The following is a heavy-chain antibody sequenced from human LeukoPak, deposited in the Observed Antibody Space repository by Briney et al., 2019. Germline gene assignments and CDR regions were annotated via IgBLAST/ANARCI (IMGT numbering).Heavy chain of an antibody. J-gene: IGHJ4*02. CDR1: GFTFSSYG. V-gene: IGHV3-30*18. CDR2: ISYDGSNK. CDR3: AKGGRYFDWLEYFDY. D-gene: IGHD3-9*01. Sequence: GRSLRLSCAASGFTFSSYGMHWVRQAPGKGLEWVAVISYDGSNKYYADSVKGRFTISRDNSKNTLYLQMNSLRAEDTAVYYCAKGGRYFDWLEYFDYWGQGTLVTVSS.